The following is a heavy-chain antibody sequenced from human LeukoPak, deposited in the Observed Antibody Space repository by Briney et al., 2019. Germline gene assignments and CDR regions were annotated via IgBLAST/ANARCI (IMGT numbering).Heavy chain of an antibody. D-gene: IGHD3-10*01. Sequence: SETLSLTCTVSGGSISSYYWSWIRQPPGKGLEWIGYIYYSGSTNYNPSLKSRDTISVDTSKNQFSLKLSSVTAADTAVYYCAATYYYGSGVDYWGQGTLVTVSS. CDR2: IYYSGST. J-gene: IGHJ4*02. CDR1: GGSISSYY. V-gene: IGHV4-59*01. CDR3: AATYYYGSGVDY.